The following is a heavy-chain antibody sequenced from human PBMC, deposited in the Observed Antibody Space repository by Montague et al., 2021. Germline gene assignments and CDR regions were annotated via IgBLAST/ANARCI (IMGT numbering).Heavy chain of an antibody. V-gene: IGHV4-34*01. CDR1: GGSLSGYY. CDR3: ARGLFGTVNGQYSGGWYYFDK. J-gene: IGHJ4*02. D-gene: IGHD6-19*01. Sequence: SETLSLTCGLSGGSLSGYYWAWIRQTPGKGLEWIGNINHSGSAKYNPSLKHRVSISVCTSNNQFFLDLTSVTAADTAMYFCARGLFGTVNGQYSGGWYYFDKWGQGTVVTVSS. CDR2: INHSGSA.